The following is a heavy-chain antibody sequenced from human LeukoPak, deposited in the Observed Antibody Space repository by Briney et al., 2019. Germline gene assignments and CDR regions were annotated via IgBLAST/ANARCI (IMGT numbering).Heavy chain of an antibody. J-gene: IGHJ4*02. D-gene: IGHD5-18*01. Sequence: QTGGSLRLSCVASGFTFSSYWMTWIRQAPGKGLEWVANIKQDGSEKYYVDSVKGRFTISRDNAKNSLYLQMNSLRAEDTAVYYCARDTGGGYSCYDCWGQGTLVTVSS. CDR2: IKQDGSEK. CDR1: GFTFSSYW. CDR3: ARDTGGGYSCYDC. V-gene: IGHV3-7*01.